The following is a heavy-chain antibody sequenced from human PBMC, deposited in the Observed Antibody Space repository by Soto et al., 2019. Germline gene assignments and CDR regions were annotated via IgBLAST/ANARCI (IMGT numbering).Heavy chain of an antibody. J-gene: IGHJ4*02. CDR1: GFTFRSFW. CDR2: INQDGSEK. CDR3: AKESLYWRGGSSYVELDY. V-gene: IGHV3-7*03. Sequence: GGSLRLCCAASGFTFRSFWMSWVRQAPGKGLEWVANINQDGSEKQYVESVRGRFTISRDNDKNSLYLQMNSLRAEDTVLYYCAKESLYWRGGSSYVELDYWGQGTLVTVSS. D-gene: IGHD2-15*01.